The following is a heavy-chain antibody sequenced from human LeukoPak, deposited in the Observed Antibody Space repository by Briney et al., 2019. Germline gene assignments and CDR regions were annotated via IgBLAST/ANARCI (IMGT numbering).Heavy chain of an antibody. CDR3: AVFYLAGSPYKLGLWC. Sequence: ASVKLSCTASGYTFTDYYIHWHRQVPGHGLESMGWIDPNSGGTSYVQNFQGRVTMTRDTSISTAYMDLSRLRSDDTAVYYCAVFYLAGSPYKLGLWCWGQGTLVTVSS. D-gene: IGHD3-10*01. CDR1: GYTFTDYY. CDR2: IDPNSGGT. J-gene: IGHJ4*02. V-gene: IGHV1-2*02.